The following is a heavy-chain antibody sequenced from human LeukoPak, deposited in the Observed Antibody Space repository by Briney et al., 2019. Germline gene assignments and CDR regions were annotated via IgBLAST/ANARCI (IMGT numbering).Heavy chain of an antibody. D-gene: IGHD2-21*01. CDR2: IYYSGST. Sequence: SETLSLTCTVSGGSISSSSYYWGWIRQPPGKGLEWIGSIYYSGSTYYNPSLKSRVTISVDTSKNQFSLKLSSVIAADTAVYYCARVWVIQTGGAFDIWGQGTMVTVSS. J-gene: IGHJ3*02. CDR3: ARVWVIQTGGAFDI. V-gene: IGHV4-39*07. CDR1: GGSISSSSYY.